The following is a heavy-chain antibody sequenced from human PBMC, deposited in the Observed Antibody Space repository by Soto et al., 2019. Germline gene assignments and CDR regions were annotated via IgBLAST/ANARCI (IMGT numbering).Heavy chain of an antibody. J-gene: IGHJ6*03. CDR1: GGSISSSSYY. D-gene: IGHD3-22*01. CDR2: IYYSGST. CDR3: ARQTNLGLLHLYYYYYMDV. Sequence: PSETLSLTCTVSGGSISSSSYYWGWIRQPPGKGLEWIGSIYYSGSTYYNPSLKSRVTISVDTSKNQFSLKLSSVTAADTAVYYCARQTNLGLLHLYYYYYMDVWGKGTTVTVSS. V-gene: IGHV4-39*01.